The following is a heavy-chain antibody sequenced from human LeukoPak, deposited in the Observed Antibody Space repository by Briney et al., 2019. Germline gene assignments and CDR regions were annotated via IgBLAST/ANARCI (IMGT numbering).Heavy chain of an antibody. CDR3: ARLWYSSGWYVGYFDY. V-gene: IGHV5-51*01. Sequence: GESLKISCKASGYSFTNYWIGWVRQMPGKGLEWMGIIYPGDSDTRYSPPFQGQVTISADKSISTAYLQWSSLKASDTAMYYCARLWYSSGWYVGYFDYWGQGTLVTVSS. J-gene: IGHJ4*02. CDR1: GYSFTNYW. CDR2: IYPGDSDT. D-gene: IGHD6-19*01.